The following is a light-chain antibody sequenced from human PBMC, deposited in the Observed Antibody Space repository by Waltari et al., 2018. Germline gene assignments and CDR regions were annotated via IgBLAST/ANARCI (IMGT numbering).Light chain of an antibody. CDR3: QHRDSWPLT. Sequence: VLTQSPATLSLSPGESATLSCRASQSVANYLAWYQQKPGQAPRLLIFDSYKRASGVPARFSGSGFGTDFTLTISSLGPEDIAVYYCQHRDSWPLTFGGGTTVEIK. CDR1: QSVANY. CDR2: DSY. J-gene: IGKJ4*01. V-gene: IGKV3-11*01.